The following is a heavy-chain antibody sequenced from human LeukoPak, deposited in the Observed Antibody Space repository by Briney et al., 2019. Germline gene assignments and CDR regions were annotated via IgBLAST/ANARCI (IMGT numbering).Heavy chain of an antibody. CDR3: ARSCSGGDCHQTYYFDY. CDR2: INPNSGGT. J-gene: IGHJ4*02. V-gene: IGHV1-2*02. D-gene: IGHD2-21*02. CDR1: GYTFTGYY. Sequence: ASVKVSCKASGYTFTGYYMHWVRQAPGQGLEWIGWINPNSGGTNYAQKFQGRVTMTRDTSISTAYMELSRLRSDDTAVYYCARSCSGGDCHQTYYFDYWGQGTLVTVSS.